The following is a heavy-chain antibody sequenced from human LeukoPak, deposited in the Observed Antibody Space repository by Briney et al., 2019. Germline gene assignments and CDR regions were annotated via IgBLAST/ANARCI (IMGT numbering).Heavy chain of an antibody. CDR2: ISGSGSST. CDR1: GFTFSSYG. J-gene: IGHJ4*02. Sequence: GGTLRLSCVASGFTFSSYGMSWVRQAPGKGLEWVSAISGSGSSTFYADSVKGRFTISRDNSKNTLFLQMNSLRAEDTAVYYCAKDPPYDSSGYYYSDFDYWGQGTLVTVSS. D-gene: IGHD3-22*01. CDR3: AKDPPYDSSGYYYSDFDY. V-gene: IGHV3-23*01.